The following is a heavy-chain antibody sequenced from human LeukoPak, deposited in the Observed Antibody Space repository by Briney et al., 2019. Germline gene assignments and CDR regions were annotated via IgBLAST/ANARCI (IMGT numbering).Heavy chain of an antibody. CDR2: ISYDGSNK. V-gene: IGHV3-30*18. Sequence: GGSLRLSCAASGFTFSSYGMHWVRQAPGKGLEWVAVISYDGSNKYYADSVKGRFTISRDNSKNTLYLQMNSLRAEDTAVYYCAKSRDSGWFWGQGTLVTVSS. CDR1: GFTFSSYG. J-gene: IGHJ4*02. D-gene: IGHD6-19*01. CDR3: AKSRDSGWF.